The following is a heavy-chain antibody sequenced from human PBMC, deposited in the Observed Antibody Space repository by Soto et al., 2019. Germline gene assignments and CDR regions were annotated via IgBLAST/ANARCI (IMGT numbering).Heavy chain of an antibody. Sequence: SETLSLTCTVSGGSTSSYYWSWIRQPPGKGLEWIGYIYYSGSTNYNPSLKSRVTISVDTSKNQFSLKLSSVTAADTAVYYCARSSRYCSGGSCYENWFDPWGQGTLVTVSS. CDR3: ARSSRYCSGGSCYENWFDP. CDR2: IYYSGST. CDR1: GGSTSSYY. V-gene: IGHV4-59*08. J-gene: IGHJ5*02. D-gene: IGHD2-15*01.